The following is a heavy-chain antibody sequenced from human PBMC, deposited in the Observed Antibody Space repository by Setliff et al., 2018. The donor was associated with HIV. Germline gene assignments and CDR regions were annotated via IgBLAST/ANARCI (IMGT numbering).Heavy chain of an antibody. CDR2: ISHSGNT. V-gene: IGHV4-34*01. J-gene: IGHJ2*01. D-gene: IGHD2-2*01. CDR1: GESFSNYH. CDR3: ARDQRLPGGQPPYWYFDL. Sequence: SETLSLTCAVFGESFSNYHWNWFRQPPGGGLEWIGEISHSGNTDYNSSLKSRVTISVDTSKTQFSLEMRSLTAADTAIYYCARDQRLPGGQPPYWYFDLWGRGTLVTVSS.